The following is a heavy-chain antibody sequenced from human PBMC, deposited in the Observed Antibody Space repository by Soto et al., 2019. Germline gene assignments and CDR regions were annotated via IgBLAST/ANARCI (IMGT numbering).Heavy chain of an antibody. J-gene: IGHJ4*02. D-gene: IGHD2-15*01. V-gene: IGHV3-30*18. CDR3: AKDRRDGDFMHILVVDF. CDR1: GFRLSSYA. Sequence: QVRLVESGGGVVQPGGSLRLSCATSGFRLSSYAMHWVRQAPGKGLEWVALMSYDESKKYYADSVKGRFNISRDTSKNTLVLEMNNLRVEDTAVYYCAKDRRDGDFMHILVVDFWGQGALVTVSS. CDR2: MSYDESKK.